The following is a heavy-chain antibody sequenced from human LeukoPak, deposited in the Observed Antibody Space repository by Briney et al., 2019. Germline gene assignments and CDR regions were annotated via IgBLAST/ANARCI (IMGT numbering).Heavy chain of an antibody. V-gene: IGHV4-59*01. CDR3: ARVRGGFDY. CDR1: GGSISSYY. D-gene: IGHD3-10*01. J-gene: IGHJ4*02. CDR2: IYYSGST. Sequence: TSETLSLTCTVSGGSISSYYWSWIRQPPGKGLEWIGYIYYSGSTNYNPSLKSRVTISVDTSKNQFSLKLSSVTAADTAVYYCARVRGGFDYWGQGTLVTVSS.